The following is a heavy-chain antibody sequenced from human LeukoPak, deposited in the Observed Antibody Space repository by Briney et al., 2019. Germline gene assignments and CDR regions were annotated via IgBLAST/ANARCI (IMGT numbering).Heavy chain of an antibody. J-gene: IGHJ4*02. CDR3: ARSIISSSWYNY. CDR1: GYTFTGYY. D-gene: IGHD6-13*01. Sequence: GASVKVSCKASGYTFTGYYMHSVRQAPGQGLEWMGWINPNSGGTNYAQKFQGRVTMTRDTSISTAYMELSRLRSDDTAVYYCARSIISSSWYNYWGQGTLVTVSS. CDR2: INPNSGGT. V-gene: IGHV1-2*02.